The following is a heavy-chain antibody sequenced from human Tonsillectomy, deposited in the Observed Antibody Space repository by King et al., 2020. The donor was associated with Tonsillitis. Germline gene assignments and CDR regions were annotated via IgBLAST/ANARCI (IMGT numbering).Heavy chain of an antibody. D-gene: IGHD1-1*01. V-gene: IGHV4-39*01. J-gene: IGHJ4*02. CDR1: GGSISSSSYY. CDR2: IYYSGST. CDR3: ARAPTHDAGKFDY. Sequence: QLQESGPGLVKPSETLSLTCTVSGGSISSSSYYWGWIRQPPGKGLECIGSIYYSGSTDYNPSLKSRVTISVETSKNQFSLKLSSLTAADTAVYYCARAPTHDAGKFDYWGQGTLVTVSS.